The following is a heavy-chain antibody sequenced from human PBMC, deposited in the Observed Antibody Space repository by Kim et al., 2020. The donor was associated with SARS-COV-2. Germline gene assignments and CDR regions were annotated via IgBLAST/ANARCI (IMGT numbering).Heavy chain of an antibody. V-gene: IGHV3-13*01. Sequence: GSVKGRFTISRENAKNALYLQMNSLRAGDTAVYYCARGPGGSGYYGAFDIWGQGTMVTVSS. D-gene: IGHD3-22*01. CDR3: ARGPGGSGYYGAFDI. J-gene: IGHJ3*02.